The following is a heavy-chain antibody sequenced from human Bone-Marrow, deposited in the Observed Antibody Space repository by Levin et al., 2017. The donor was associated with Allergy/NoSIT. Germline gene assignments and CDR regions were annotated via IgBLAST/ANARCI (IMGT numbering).Heavy chain of an antibody. CDR2: IYYSGST. J-gene: IGHJ3*02. D-gene: IGHD6-13*01. V-gene: IGHV4-39*07. Sequence: PSETLSLTCTVSGGSISSSSYYWGWIRQPPGKGLEWIGSIYYSGSTYYNPSLKSRVTISVDTSKNQFSLKLSSVTAADTAVYYGARVEVSEQLVNAFDIWGQGTMVTVSS. CDR1: GGSISSSSYY. CDR3: ARVEVSEQLVNAFDI.